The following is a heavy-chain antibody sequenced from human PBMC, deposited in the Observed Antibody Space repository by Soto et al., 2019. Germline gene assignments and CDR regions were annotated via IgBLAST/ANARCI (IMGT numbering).Heavy chain of an antibody. CDR3: AREGYYYDSSGYYPPASYFDY. V-gene: IGHV3-23*01. D-gene: IGHD3-22*01. CDR1: GFTFGNYG. CDR2: ISSSSRRT. Sequence: PGGSLRLSCETSGFTFGNYGMGWVRQAPGKGLHWVSGISSSSRRTYYADSVKGRFTISRDNSKNTLYLQMNSLRAEDTAVYYCAREGYYYDSSGYYPPASYFDYWGQGTLVTVSS. J-gene: IGHJ4*02.